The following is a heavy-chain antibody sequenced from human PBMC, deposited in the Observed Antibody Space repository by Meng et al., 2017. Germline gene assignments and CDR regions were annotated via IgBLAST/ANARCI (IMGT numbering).Heavy chain of an antibody. Sequence: LQAAGAGMVNQSQTLSLTFIVSGGSISRGGYYWRWIRQHPAKGREWIGYIHCSGSTYYNPSLKSRVTISVDTSKNQFSLKLSSVTAADTAGYYCAREPGDYGFNWFDPWGQGTLVTVSS. CDR1: GGSISRGGYY. V-gene: IGHV4-31*03. CDR3: AREPGDYGFNWFDP. J-gene: IGHJ5*02. CDR2: IHCSGST. D-gene: IGHD4-17*01.